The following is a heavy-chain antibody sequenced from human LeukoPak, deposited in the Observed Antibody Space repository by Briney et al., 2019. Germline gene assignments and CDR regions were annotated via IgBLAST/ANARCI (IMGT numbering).Heavy chain of an antibody. CDR1: GYSISSGYY. D-gene: IGHD3-10*01. V-gene: IGHV4-38-2*02. CDR3: ASPLLWFGELMNDAFDI. J-gene: IGHJ3*02. CDR2: IYDSGST. Sequence: PSETLSLTCTVSGYSISSGYYWGWIRQPPGKGLEWIGSIYDSGSTYYNPSLKSRVTISVDTSKNQFSLKLSSVTAADTAVYYCASPLLWFGELMNDAFDIWGQGTMVTVSS.